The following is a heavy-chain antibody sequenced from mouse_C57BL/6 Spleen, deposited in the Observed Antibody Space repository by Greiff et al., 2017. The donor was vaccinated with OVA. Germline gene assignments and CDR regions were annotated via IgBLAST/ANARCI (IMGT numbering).Heavy chain of an antibody. J-gene: IGHJ4*01. Sequence: EVQLVESGGDLVKPGGSLKLSCAASGFTFSSYGMSWVRQTPDKRLEWVATISSGGSYTYYPDSVKGRFTISRDTAKNTLYLQMSSLKSEDTDMYYCARSLEDYAMDYWGQGTSVTVSS. CDR3: ARSLEDYAMDY. CDR1: GFTFSSYG. CDR2: ISSGGSYT. V-gene: IGHV5-6*01. D-gene: IGHD6-2*01.